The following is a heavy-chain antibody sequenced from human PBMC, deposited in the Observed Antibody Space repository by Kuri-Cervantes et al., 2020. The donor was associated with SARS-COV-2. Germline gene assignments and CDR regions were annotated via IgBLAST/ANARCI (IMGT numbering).Heavy chain of an antibody. CDR3: ARGGVDTAMGADY. D-gene: IGHD5-18*01. CDR1: GGSISSGYY. V-gene: IGHV4-38-2*02. J-gene: IGHJ4*02. Sequence: SETLSLTCTVSGGSISSGYYWGWIRQPPGKGLEWIGSIYHSGSTYYNPSLKSRVTISVDTSKNQFSLKLSSVTAADTAVYYCARGGVDTAMGADYWGQGTLVTVSS. CDR2: IYHSGST.